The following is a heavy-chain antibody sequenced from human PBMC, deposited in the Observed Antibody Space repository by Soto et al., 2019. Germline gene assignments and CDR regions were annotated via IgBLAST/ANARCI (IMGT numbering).Heavy chain of an antibody. CDR3: ARGLGCANGVCYAGIIWFDP. V-gene: IGHV4-30-2*01. CDR1: GGSISSGGYS. Sequence: SETLSLTCAVSGGSISSGGYSWSWIRQPPGKGLEWIGYIYHSGSTYYNPSLKSRVTISVDRSKNQFSLKLSSVTAADTAVYYCARGLGCANGVCYAGIIWFDPWGQGTLVTVSS. J-gene: IGHJ5*02. D-gene: IGHD2-8*01. CDR2: IYHSGST.